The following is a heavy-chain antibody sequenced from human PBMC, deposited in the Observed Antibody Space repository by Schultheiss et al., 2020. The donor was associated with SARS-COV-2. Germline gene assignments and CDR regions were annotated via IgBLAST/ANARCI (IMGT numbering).Heavy chain of an antibody. V-gene: IGHV3-33*08. CDR3: ARDATLELSDWGFGYYGMDV. D-gene: IGHD7-27*01. J-gene: IGHJ6*02. CDR1: GFTVSNKY. CDR2: IWYDGSNK. Sequence: GGSLRLSCAASGFTVSNKYMSWVRQAPGKGLEWVAVIWYDGSNKYYADSVKGRFTISRDNSKNTLYLQMNSLRAEDTAVYYCARDATLELSDWGFGYYGMDVWGQGTTVTVSS.